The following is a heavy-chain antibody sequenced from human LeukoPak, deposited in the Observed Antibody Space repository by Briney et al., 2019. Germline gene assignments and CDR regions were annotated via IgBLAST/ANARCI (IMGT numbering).Heavy chain of an antibody. Sequence: GGSLRLSCAASGFTFSNDWMNWGRQAPGKGLGWVGRFKSKIDGGATDYGAPVKGRLSISRDDSKNTLYLQMNSLKTEDTAVYYCTTGGNVFVAGTRAIDIWGQGTMVTVSS. CDR1: GFTFSNDW. J-gene: IGHJ3*02. CDR3: TTGGNVFVAGTRAIDI. V-gene: IGHV3-15*07. CDR2: FKSKIDGGAT. D-gene: IGHD6-19*01.